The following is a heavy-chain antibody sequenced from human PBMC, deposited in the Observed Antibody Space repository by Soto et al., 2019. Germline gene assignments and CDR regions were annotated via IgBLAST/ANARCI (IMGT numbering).Heavy chain of an antibody. D-gene: IGHD6-13*01. Sequence: SVKVSCKASGGTFSSYTLSWVRQAPGQGLEWMGRIIPILGIANYAQKFQGRVTITADKSTSTAYMELSSLRSEDTAVYYCATPRRAPYSNYAFDIWGQGTMVTVSS. CDR2: IIPILGIA. CDR3: ATPRRAPYSNYAFDI. CDR1: GGTFSSYT. J-gene: IGHJ3*02. V-gene: IGHV1-69*02.